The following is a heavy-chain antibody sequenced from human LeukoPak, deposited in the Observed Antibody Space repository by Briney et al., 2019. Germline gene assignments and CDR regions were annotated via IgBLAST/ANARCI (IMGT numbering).Heavy chain of an antibody. CDR3: ARRRGAYGDYVY. V-gene: IGHV4-38-2*02. J-gene: IGHJ4*02. CDR1: GYSISSGYY. Sequence: PSETLSLTCTVSGYSISSGYYWGWIRQPPGKGLEWIGSIYHSGSTYYNPSLKSRVTVSVDTSKNQFSLNLTSLTAADTSIYFCARRRGAYGDYVYWSQGTLVTVSS. CDR2: IYHSGST. D-gene: IGHD4-17*01.